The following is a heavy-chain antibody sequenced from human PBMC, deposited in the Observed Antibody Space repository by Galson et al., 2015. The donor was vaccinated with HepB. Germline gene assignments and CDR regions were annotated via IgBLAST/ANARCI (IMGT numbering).Heavy chain of an antibody. Sequence: SLRLSCAASGFSFSDYYMSWIRQAPGKGLEWVSYISSSSSYTNYADSVKGRFTISRDNAKNSLYLQMNSLRAEDTAVYYCARDRRGIAAAANWFDPWGQGTLVTVSS. J-gene: IGHJ5*02. CDR2: ISSSSSYT. D-gene: IGHD6-13*01. CDR3: ARDRRGIAAAANWFDP. CDR1: GFSFSDYY. V-gene: IGHV3-11*06.